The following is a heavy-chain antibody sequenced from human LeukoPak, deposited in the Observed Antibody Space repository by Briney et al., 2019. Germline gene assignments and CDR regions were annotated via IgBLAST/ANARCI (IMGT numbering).Heavy chain of an antibody. Sequence: PSETLSLTCTVSGGSVSSSTYYWGWIRQPPGKGLEWIGSIYYSGSTYYNPSLKSRVTISVDTSKNQFSLKLSSVTAADTAVYYCARTKKQWLVRGGYNWFDPWGQGTLVTVSS. CDR1: GGSVSSSTYY. CDR3: ARTKKQWLVRGGYNWFDP. D-gene: IGHD6-19*01. J-gene: IGHJ5*02. V-gene: IGHV4-39*07. CDR2: IYYSGST.